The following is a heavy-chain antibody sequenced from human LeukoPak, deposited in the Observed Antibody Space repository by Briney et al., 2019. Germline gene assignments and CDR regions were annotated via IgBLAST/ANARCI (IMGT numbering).Heavy chain of an antibody. Sequence: ASVKVSCKASGYTFTSYDINWVRQATGQGLEWMGWISAYNGNTNYAQKLQGRVTMTTDTSTSTAYMELRSLRSDDTAVYYCARGATIVVVTAIPYYFDYWGQGTLVTVSS. CDR2: ISAYNGNT. CDR3: ARGATIVVVTAIPYYFDY. V-gene: IGHV1-18*01. J-gene: IGHJ4*02. CDR1: GYTFTSYD. D-gene: IGHD2-21*02.